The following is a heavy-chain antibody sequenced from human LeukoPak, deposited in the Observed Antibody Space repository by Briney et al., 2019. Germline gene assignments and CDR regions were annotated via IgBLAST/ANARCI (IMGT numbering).Heavy chain of an antibody. CDR2: IKSKGSGGTI. J-gene: IGHJ4*02. Sequence: GGSLRLSCAASGFTFSSYAMHWVRQAPGKGLEWVGRIKSKGSGGTIDYAAPVKGRFTISRDDSKNTLYLQMNSLKTEDTAVYYCTWDSSGFYLLDSWGQGTLVTVSS. CDR1: GFTFSSYA. CDR3: TWDSSGFYLLDS. D-gene: IGHD3-22*01. V-gene: IGHV3-15*07.